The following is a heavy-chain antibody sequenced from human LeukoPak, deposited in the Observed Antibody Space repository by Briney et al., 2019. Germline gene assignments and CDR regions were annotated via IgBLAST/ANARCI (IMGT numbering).Heavy chain of an antibody. J-gene: IGHJ4*02. CDR2: IYYSGST. Sequence: SETLSLTCTVSGGSISSHYWSWIRQPPGQGLEWIGYIYYSGSTNYNPSLKSRVTISVDTSKNQFSLKLSSVTAADTAVYYCARDQLYCSSTSCSPREFDYWGQGTLVTVSS. V-gene: IGHV4-59*11. CDR1: GGSISSHY. CDR3: ARDQLYCSSTSCSPREFDY. D-gene: IGHD2-2*01.